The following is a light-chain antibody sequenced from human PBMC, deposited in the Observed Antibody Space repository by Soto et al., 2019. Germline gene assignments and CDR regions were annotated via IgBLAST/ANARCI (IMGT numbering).Light chain of an antibody. CDR1: SSDIGGYNF. V-gene: IGLV2-14*01. J-gene: IGLJ3*02. CDR2: EVT. CDR3: ASYTTGTTLVV. Sequence: QSALTQPASVSGSPGQSITISCTGTSSDIGGYNFVSWYQQYPGKAPKLIIYEVTNRPSGVSNRFSGSKSGNTASLTISGLQAEDEADYHCASYTTGTTLVVFGGGTKLTVL.